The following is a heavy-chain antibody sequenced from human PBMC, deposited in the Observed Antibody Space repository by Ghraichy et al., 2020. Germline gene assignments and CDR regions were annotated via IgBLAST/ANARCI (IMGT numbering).Heavy chain of an antibody. CDR3: AKGKAWGGDKYYGMDV. J-gene: IGHJ6*02. Sequence: GGSLRLSCAASGFTFSNYAMRWVRQAPGKGLEWVSSISSSGRATYYADSVKGRFTISRDSSKSTLFLQMNSLRAEDTAVYYCAKGKAWGGDKYYGMDVWGQGTTVTVSS. CDR1: GFTFSNYA. CDR2: ISSSGRAT. D-gene: IGHD3-10*01. V-gene: IGHV3-23*01.